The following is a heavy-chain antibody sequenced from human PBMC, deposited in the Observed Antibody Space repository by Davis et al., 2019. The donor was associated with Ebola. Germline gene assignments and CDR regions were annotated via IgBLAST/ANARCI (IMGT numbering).Heavy chain of an antibody. CDR1: GGSISSSNW. D-gene: IGHD3-22*01. Sequence: GSLRLSCAVSGGSISSSNWWSWVRQPPGKGLEWIGEIYHSGSTNYNPSLKSRVTISVDKSKNQFSLKLSSVTAADTAVYYCARVRRNSSGYLIAFDIWGQGTMVTVSS. V-gene: IGHV4-4*02. CDR2: IYHSGST. J-gene: IGHJ3*02. CDR3: ARVRRNSSGYLIAFDI.